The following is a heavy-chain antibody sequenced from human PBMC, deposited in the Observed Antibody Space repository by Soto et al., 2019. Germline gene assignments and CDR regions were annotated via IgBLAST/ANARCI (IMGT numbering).Heavy chain of an antibody. J-gene: IGHJ6*02. V-gene: IGHV1-69*13. CDR3: ARNGRHIVVVTAIDYYYGMDV. Sequence: SVKVSCKASGGTFSSYAISWVRQAPGQGLEWMGGIIPIFGTANYAQKFQGRVTITADESTSTAYMELSSLRSEDTAVYYCARNGRHIVVVTAIDYYYGMDVWGQGTTVTVSS. D-gene: IGHD2-21*02. CDR1: GGTFSSYA. CDR2: IIPIFGTA.